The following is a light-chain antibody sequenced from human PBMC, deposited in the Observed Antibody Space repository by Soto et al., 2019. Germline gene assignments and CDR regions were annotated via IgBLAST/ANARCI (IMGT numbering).Light chain of an antibody. CDR3: SSYTSSSTPHLV. CDR2: DVS. J-gene: IGLJ2*01. Sequence: QSALTQPASVSGSPGQSITISCTGTSSDVGAYNYVSWYQQYPGKAPKLMIYDVSNRPSGVSNRFSGSKSGNTASLTISGLQAEDEADYYCSSYTSSSTPHLVFGGGTKLTVL. CDR1: SSDVGAYNY. V-gene: IGLV2-14*01.